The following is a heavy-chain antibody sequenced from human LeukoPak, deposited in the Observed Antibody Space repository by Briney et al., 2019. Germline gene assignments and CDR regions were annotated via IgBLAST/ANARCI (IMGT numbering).Heavy chain of an antibody. V-gene: IGHV4-4*02. CDR2: VNQNGYA. Sequence: SGTLSLTCAVSGGSISGYWWSWVRQPPGKGLQWIGEVNQNGYANYNTSLKSRVTISVDKSQNHLSLKLNSVTAADTAVYYCARHVGVLGSRGFDYWGLGTLVTVSS. CDR1: GGSISGYW. D-gene: IGHD3-3*01. J-gene: IGHJ4*02. CDR3: ARHVGVLGSRGFDY.